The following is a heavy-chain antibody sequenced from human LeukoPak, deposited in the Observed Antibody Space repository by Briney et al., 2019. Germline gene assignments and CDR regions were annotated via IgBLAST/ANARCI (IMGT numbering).Heavy chain of an antibody. V-gene: IGHV3-23*01. D-gene: IGHD3-22*01. CDR1: GITLSNYG. Sequence: GGSLRLSCAVSGITLSNYGMSWVRQAPGKGLEWVTGISGSGGRTNYADSVKGRFTISRDNPKNTLYLQMNSLRAEDTAVYFCARRGVVIRVILVGFHKEAYYFDSWGQGALVTVSS. J-gene: IGHJ4*02. CDR2: ISGSGGRT. CDR3: ARRGVVIRVILVGFHKEAYYFDS.